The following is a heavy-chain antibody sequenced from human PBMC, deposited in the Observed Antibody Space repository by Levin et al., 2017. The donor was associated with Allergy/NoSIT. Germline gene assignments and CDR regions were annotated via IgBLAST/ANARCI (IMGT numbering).Heavy chain of an antibody. Sequence: SETLSLTCTVSGGSISSSSYYWGWIRQPPGKGLEWIGSIYYSGSTYYNPSLKSRVTISVDTSKNQFSLKLSSVTAADTAVYYCARQLGRARPEFSDYWGQGTLVTVSS. CDR2: IYYSGST. CDR3: ARQLGRARPEFSDY. J-gene: IGHJ4*02. D-gene: IGHD6-6*01. CDR1: GGSISSSSYY. V-gene: IGHV4-39*01.